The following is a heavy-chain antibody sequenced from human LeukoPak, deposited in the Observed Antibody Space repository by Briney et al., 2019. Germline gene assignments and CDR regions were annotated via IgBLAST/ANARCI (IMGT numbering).Heavy chain of an antibody. J-gene: IGHJ3*01. CDR2: VHHSGIS. CDR3: ARNPPNQYDGSGRMGALDV. D-gene: IGHD3-22*01. V-gene: IGHV4-39*01. CDR1: GGFISSGGYY. Sequence: PAETLSLSCVASGGFISSGGYYWVWKRHPPEQGLEGIGSVHHSGISYSDTALKRRATISVDTSKTQFSLELPSVTAADTAVYYCARNPPNQYDGSGRMGALDVCGQGTMVTVYS.